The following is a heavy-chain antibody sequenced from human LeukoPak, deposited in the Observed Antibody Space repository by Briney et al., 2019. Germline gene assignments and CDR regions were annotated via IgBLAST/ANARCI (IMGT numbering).Heavy chain of an antibody. Sequence: GGSLRLSCAASGFTFGRYSMNWVRQAPGKGLEWLSYISSTSSAIYYADSLKGRFTISRDNAKNSLYLQMDSLRAEDTAVYYCARVIGSYGDSAYWGQGTLVTVSS. J-gene: IGHJ4*02. D-gene: IGHD3-16*01. CDR1: GFTFGRYS. CDR3: ARVIGSYGDSAY. CDR2: ISSTSSAI. V-gene: IGHV3-48*04.